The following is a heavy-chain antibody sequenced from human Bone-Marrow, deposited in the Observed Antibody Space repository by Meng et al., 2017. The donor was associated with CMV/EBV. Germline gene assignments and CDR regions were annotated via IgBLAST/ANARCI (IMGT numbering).Heavy chain of an antibody. J-gene: IGHJ6*02. CDR2: ISYDGSNK. V-gene: IGHV3-30-3*01. D-gene: IGHD6-13*01. Sequence: GESLKISCTASGFTFSSYAMHWVRQAPGKGLEWVAVISYDGSNKYYADSVKGRFTISRDNAKNSLYLQMNSLRAEDTAVYYCARESSSSWYSYYYYYGMDVWGQGTTVTVSS. CDR1: GFTFSSYA. CDR3: ARESSSSWYSYYYYYGMDV.